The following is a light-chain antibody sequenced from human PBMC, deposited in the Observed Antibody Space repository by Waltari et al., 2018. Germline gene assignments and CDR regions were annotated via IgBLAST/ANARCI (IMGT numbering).Light chain of an antibody. CDR2: EAY. V-gene: IGLV2-23*01. CDR1: GSDVGISNV. Sequence: QSALAQPASVSGSPGQSVTISCTGAGSDVGISNVVSWYQQHPGKAPKLMISEAYKRPSGVSNRFSGSKSGNTASLTISGLQTDDEAEYYCCTYAGSSTWVFGGGTKLTVL. CDR3: CTYAGSSTWV. J-gene: IGLJ3*02.